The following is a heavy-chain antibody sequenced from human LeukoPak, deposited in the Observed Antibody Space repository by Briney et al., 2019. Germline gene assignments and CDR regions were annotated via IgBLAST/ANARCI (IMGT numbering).Heavy chain of an antibody. Sequence: GGSLRLSCAASKLTFSNYWMNWVRQAPGKGLEWVANIRQDGTERSYVDSVKGRFTISRDNAKNTLFPQMNSLGAEDTAVYYCARDLSLTMVRGVIDWGQGTLVTVSS. D-gene: IGHD3-10*01. CDR3: ARDLSLTMVRGVID. CDR2: IRQDGTER. J-gene: IGHJ4*02. V-gene: IGHV3-7*01. CDR1: KLTFSNYW.